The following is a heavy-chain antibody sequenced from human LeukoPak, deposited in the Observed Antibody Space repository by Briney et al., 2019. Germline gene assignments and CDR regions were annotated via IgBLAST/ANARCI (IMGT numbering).Heavy chain of an antibody. V-gene: IGHV3-33*01. J-gene: IGHJ4*02. CDR2: VWFDGISK. CDR3: TRLESGGSGISADY. Sequence: PGGSLRLSCAASGFTFRNYGMHWVRQAPGKGLEWVAVVWFDGISKNYADSVKGRFTISRDNSKNTLSLEMNSLKIEDTAVYYCTRLESGGSGISADYWGQGTLVTVSS. D-gene: IGHD3-10*01. CDR1: GFTFRNYG.